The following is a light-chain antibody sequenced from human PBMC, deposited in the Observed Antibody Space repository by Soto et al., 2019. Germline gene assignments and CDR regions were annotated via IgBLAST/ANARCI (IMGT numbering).Light chain of an antibody. CDR3: SSFTSKSSLI. CDR1: TRDVGGYNL. J-gene: IGLJ2*01. CDR2: EVR. V-gene: IGLV2-14*01. Sequence: QSALTQPASVSGSPGQSITISCAGTTRDVGGYNLVSWYQQHPGRAPQLILYEVRNRPSGISFRFSGSKSGNTASLTISGLQAEVEADYYCSSFTSKSSLIFGGGTKVTVL.